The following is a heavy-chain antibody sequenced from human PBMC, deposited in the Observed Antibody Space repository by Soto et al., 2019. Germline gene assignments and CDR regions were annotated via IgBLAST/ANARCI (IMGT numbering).Heavy chain of an antibody. CDR3: ASWEWLAQNDYFQH. CDR1: GYTFTSYA. D-gene: IGHD6-19*01. J-gene: IGHJ1*01. Sequence: QVQLVQSGAEVKKPGASVKVSCKASGYTFTSYAISWVRQAPGQGLEWMGWISAYNGNTNYAQKLQGRVTLTTDTSTSTDYMEQRGLRSDDTAVYYCASWEWLAQNDYFQHCGQGTLVTVSS. V-gene: IGHV1-18*01. CDR2: ISAYNGNT.